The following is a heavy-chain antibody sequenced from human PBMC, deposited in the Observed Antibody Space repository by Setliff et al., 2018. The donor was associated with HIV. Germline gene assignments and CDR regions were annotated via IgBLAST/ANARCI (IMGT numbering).Heavy chain of an antibody. V-gene: IGHV3-23*01. Sequence: GGSLRLSCAASGFTFSSYAMSWVRQAPGKGLEWVSGISGSGGSTYYADSVMGRFTISRDNSKNTLYLQMNSLRAEDTAVYYCAKQYSMYYYYYMDVWGKGTTVTVSS. J-gene: IGHJ6*03. D-gene: IGHD6-6*01. CDR3: AKQYSMYYYYYMDV. CDR1: GFTFSSYA. CDR2: ISGSGGST.